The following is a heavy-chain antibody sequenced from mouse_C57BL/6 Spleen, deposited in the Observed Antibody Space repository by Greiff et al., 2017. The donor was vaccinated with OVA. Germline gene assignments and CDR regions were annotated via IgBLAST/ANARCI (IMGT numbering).Heavy chain of an antibody. V-gene: IGHV1-50*01. CDR1: GYTFTSYW. D-gene: IGHD2-5*01. Sequence: QVQLKQPGAELVKPGASVKLSCKASGYTFTSYWMQWVKQRPGQGLEWIGEIDPSDSYTNYNQKFKGKATLTVDTSSSTAYMQLSSLTSEDSAVYYCARRVYSNYPYAMDYWGQGTSVTVSS. J-gene: IGHJ4*01. CDR2: IDPSDSYT. CDR3: ARRVYSNYPYAMDY.